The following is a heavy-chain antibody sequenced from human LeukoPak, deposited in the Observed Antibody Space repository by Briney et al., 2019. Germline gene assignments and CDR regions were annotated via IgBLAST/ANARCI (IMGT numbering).Heavy chain of an antibody. CDR3: ARLSILEGYFDY. V-gene: IGHV4-59*08. J-gene: IGHJ4*02. Sequence: SETLSLTCNVSGGSISSYYWSWIRQPPGKGLEWIGYIYYSGSTNYNPSLKSRVTISVDTSKNQFSLKLSSVTAADTAVYYCARLSILEGYFDYWGQGTLVTVSS. CDR2: IYYSGST. D-gene: IGHD2-2*01. CDR1: GGSISSYY.